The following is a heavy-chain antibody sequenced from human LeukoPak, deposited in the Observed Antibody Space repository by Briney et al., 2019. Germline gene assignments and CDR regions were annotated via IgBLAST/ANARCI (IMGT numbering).Heavy chain of an antibody. CDR3: ARDFAVAGTGYDY. V-gene: IGHV1-69*04. D-gene: IGHD6-19*01. CDR1: GGTFSSYA. Sequence: SVKVSCKASGGTFSSYAISWVRQAPGQGLEWMGRIIPILGIANYAQKFQGRVTITADKSTSTAYMEPSSLRSEDTAVYYCARDFAVAGTGYDYWGQGTLVTVSS. J-gene: IGHJ4*02. CDR2: IIPILGIA.